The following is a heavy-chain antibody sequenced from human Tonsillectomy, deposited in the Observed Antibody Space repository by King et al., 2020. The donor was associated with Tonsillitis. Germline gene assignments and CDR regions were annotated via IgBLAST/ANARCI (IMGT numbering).Heavy chain of an antibody. CDR3: ARDLLWWQRSAGIEYYYDSSGYYSLDY. D-gene: IGHD3-22*01. CDR1: GFTFSSYS. V-gene: IGHV3-48*02. Sequence: VQLVESGGGLVQPGGSLRLSCAASGFTFSSYSMNWVRQAPGKGLEWVSYISSSSSTIYYADSVKGRFTISRDNAKNSLYLQMNSLRDEDTAVYYCARDLLWWQRSAGIEYYYDSSGYYSLDYWGQGTLVTVSS. J-gene: IGHJ4*02. CDR2: ISSSSSTI.